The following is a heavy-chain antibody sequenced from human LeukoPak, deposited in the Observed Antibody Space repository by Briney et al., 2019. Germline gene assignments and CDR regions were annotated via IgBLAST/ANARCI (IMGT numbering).Heavy chain of an antibody. CDR3: ARGIDCSGGSCSRPDFDY. J-gene: IGHJ4*02. Sequence: SETLSLTCAVYGGSFSGYYWSWIRQPPGKRLEWIGEINHSGSTNYNPSLKSRVTISVDTSKNQFSLKLSSVTAADTAVYYCARGIDCSGGSCSRPDFDYWGQGTLVTVSS. CDR1: GGSFSGYY. CDR2: INHSGST. V-gene: IGHV4-34*01. D-gene: IGHD2-15*01.